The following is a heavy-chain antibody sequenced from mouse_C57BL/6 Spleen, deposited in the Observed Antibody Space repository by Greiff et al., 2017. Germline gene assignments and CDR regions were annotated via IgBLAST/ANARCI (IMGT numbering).Heavy chain of an antibody. CDR2: IDPSDSYT. V-gene: IGHV1-69*01. CDR1: GYTFTSYW. D-gene: IGHD3-2*02. J-gene: IGHJ2*01. CDR3: ARRAQATDY. Sequence: QVQLQQPGAELVMPGASVKLSCKASGYTFTSYWMHWVKQRPGQGLEWIGEIDPSDSYTNYNQKFKGKSTLTVDKSSSTAYMQLSSLTSEDSAVYYCARRAQATDYWGQGTTRTVSS.